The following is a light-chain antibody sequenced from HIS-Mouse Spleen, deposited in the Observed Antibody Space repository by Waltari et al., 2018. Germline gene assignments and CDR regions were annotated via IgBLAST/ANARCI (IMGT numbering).Light chain of an antibody. Sequence: QSALTQPPSASGSPGQSVTISCTGTSSDVGGSNYVSWYQQHPGNAPKLIIYEVSKRPSGVPDRFSGSKSGNTASLTVSGLQAEDEADYYCSSYAGSNNLVFGGGTKLTVL. J-gene: IGLJ2*01. V-gene: IGLV2-8*01. CDR1: SSDVGGSNY. CDR3: SSYAGSNNLV. CDR2: EVS.